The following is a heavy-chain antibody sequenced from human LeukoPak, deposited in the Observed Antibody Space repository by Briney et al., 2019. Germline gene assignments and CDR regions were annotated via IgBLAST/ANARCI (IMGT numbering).Heavy chain of an antibody. Sequence: SETLSLTCTVSGGSIRNGDYYWSWIRQPPGKGLEWFGYIYYTGNTYYNSSLKSRVSISVDTSKNQFYLKLTSVTAADTAVYYCARESFWHYGMDVWGQGTTVTVSS. J-gene: IGHJ6*02. D-gene: IGHD2/OR15-2a*01. V-gene: IGHV4-30-4*01. CDR2: IYYTGNT. CDR1: GGSIRNGDYY. CDR3: ARESFWHYGMDV.